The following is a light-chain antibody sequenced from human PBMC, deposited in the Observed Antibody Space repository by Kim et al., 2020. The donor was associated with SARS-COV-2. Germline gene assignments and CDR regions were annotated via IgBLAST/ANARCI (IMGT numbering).Light chain of an antibody. CDR1: QGITTY. Sequence: DVQMTQSPSSLSASVGDSVTITCRASQGITTYVAWFRQKPGKAPESLIYGATNLQGGVPSRFRGSGWGTHFTLTITGLQPEDFATYFCQQYKSLPLNFGGGTKVDIK. J-gene: IGKJ4*01. CDR2: GAT. CDR3: QQYKSLPLN. V-gene: IGKV1-16*01.